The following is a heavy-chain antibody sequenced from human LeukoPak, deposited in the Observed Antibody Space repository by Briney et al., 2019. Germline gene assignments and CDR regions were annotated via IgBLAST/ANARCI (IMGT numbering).Heavy chain of an antibody. CDR3: AKGGSYGSFDY. V-gene: IGHV3-30*18. CDR2: ISYDGSNK. Sequence: GESLRLSCAASGFTSRSYGMHWVRQAPGKGPEWVAVISYDGSNKYYAESVKGRFTISRDNSKNTLYLQMNSLRAEDTAVYYCAKGGSYGSFDYWGQGTLVTLSS. D-gene: IGHD1-26*01. CDR1: GFTSRSYG. J-gene: IGHJ4*02.